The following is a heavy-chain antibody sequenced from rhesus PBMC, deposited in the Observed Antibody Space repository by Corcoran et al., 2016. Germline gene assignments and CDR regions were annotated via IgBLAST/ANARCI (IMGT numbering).Heavy chain of an antibody. Sequence: QLQLQESGPGLVKPSETLSLTCAVSGGSISSNYWSWIRQPPGKGLEWIGRISGSGWSTDYKPTLKSGGTISTETAKNQCSLKLSSVTAAYTAVYYCARGYYSGSLGVDYWGQGVLVTVSS. CDR2: ISGSGWST. V-gene: IGHV4-173*01. CDR1: GGSISSNY. CDR3: ARGYYSGSLGVDY. J-gene: IGHJ4*01. D-gene: IGHD3-16*01.